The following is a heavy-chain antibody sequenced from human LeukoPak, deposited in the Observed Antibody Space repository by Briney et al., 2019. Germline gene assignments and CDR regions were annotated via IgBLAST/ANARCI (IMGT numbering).Heavy chain of an antibody. J-gene: IGHJ4*02. D-gene: IGHD4/OR15-4a*01. CDR1: GFTVSSNY. CDR2: IYSGGST. Sequence: GGSLRLSCAASGFTVSSNYMSWVRQAPGKGLEWVSVIYSGGSTYYADSVKGRFTISRDNSKNTLYLQMNSLRAEDTAVYYCARGLPGANAQGFDYWGQGTLVTVSS. CDR3: ARGLPGANAQGFDY. V-gene: IGHV3-53*01.